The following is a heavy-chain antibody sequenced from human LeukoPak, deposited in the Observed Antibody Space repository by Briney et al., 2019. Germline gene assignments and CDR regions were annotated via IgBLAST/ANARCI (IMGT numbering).Heavy chain of an antibody. Sequence: PSQTLSLTCTVSGGSISSGGYYWSWIRQHPGKGLEWIGYIYYSGSTYYNPSLESRVTISVDTSKNQFSLKLSSVTAADTAVYYCARDVMKLGYCSSTSCYVGYYYGMDVWGQGTTVTVSS. J-gene: IGHJ6*02. CDR3: ARDVMKLGYCSSTSCYVGYYYGMDV. CDR1: GGSISSGGYY. CDR2: IYYSGST. D-gene: IGHD2-2*01. V-gene: IGHV4-31*03.